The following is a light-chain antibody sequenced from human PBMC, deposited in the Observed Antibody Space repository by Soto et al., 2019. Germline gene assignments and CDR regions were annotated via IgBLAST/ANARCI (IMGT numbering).Light chain of an antibody. J-gene: IGKJ1*01. CDR2: DAS. V-gene: IGKV3-11*01. CDR3: QQRVNWPPG. Sequence: LVITQSPATLPLSPGKIPTPISRASKSVTNYIAWYQQRPGQAPRLLIYDASNRATGVPARFSGSRSGTDFTLTISSLEPADFGVYYCQQRVNWPPGFGQGTKVDIK. CDR1: KSVTNY.